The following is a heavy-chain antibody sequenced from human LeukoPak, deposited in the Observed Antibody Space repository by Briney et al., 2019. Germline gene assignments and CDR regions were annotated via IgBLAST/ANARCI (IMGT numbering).Heavy chain of an antibody. CDR1: GFTFSNYW. CDR2: MKEDGSEI. D-gene: IGHD4-11*01. J-gene: IGHJ4*02. CDR3: VRDRGYSNFDY. Sequence: GGALRLSCATSGFTFSNYWVSWVPEAPGKGLEWVGNMKEDGSEINYVESVKSRLNISRDNAHESLYLQMHSLRAEDTAVYYCVRDRGYSNFDYWGQGTLVTVSS. V-gene: IGHV3-7*01.